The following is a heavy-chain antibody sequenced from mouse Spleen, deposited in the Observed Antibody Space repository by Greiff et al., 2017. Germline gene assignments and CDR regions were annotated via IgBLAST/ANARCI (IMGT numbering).Heavy chain of an antibody. CDR1: GFTFSDYG. CDR2: ISSGSSTI. J-gene: IGHJ4*01. V-gene: IGHV5-17*01. D-gene: IGHD1-2*01. CDR3: ARHGYDYAMDY. Sequence: EVQRVESGVGLVNPGGSLQLSCAASGFTFSDYGMHWVRQAPEKGLEWVAYISSGSSTIYYADTVKGRFTISRDNAKNTLFLQMTSRRSEEKDMYYCARHGYDYAMDYWGQGTSVTVSS.